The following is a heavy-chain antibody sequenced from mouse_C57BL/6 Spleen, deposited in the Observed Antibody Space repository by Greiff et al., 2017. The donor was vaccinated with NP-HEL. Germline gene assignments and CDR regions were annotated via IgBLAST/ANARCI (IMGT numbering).Heavy chain of an antibody. Sequence: QVQLQQSGAELVKPGASVKLSCKASGYTFTEYTIHWVKQRSGQGLAWIGWFYPGSGSIKYNEKLKDKATLTADKSSSTVFMEFSSLTSDDSAVYFCARHEATVVTNWYFDVWGTGTTVTVSS. J-gene: IGHJ1*03. D-gene: IGHD1-1*01. CDR2: FYPGSGSI. V-gene: IGHV1-62-2*01. CDR1: GYTFTEYT. CDR3: ARHEATVVTNWYFDV.